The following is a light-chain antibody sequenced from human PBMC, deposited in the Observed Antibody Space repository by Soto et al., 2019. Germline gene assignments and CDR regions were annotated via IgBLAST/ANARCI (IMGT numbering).Light chain of an antibody. Sequence: QSVLTKPPSVSDAPRQRLTISCSGSSSNIGSNTVNWYQQLPGTAPKLLIYSNNQRPSGVPDRFSGSKSGTSASLAISGLQSEDEADYYCAAWDDSLNGFYVFGTGTKVTVL. CDR3: AAWDDSLNGFYV. J-gene: IGLJ1*01. V-gene: IGLV1-44*01. CDR1: SSNIGSNT. CDR2: SNN.